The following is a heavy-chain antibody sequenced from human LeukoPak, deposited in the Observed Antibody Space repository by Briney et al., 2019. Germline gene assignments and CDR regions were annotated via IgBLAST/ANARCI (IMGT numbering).Heavy chain of an antibody. CDR3: ARAKGYSSSWYVFLHEYYYYYYYMDV. CDR2: MNPNSGNT. D-gene: IGHD6-13*01. Sequence: GASVKVSCKASGYTFTSYDINWVRQATGQGLEWMGWMNPNSGNTGYAQKFQGRVTITRNTSISTAYMELSSLRSEDTAMYYCARAKGYSSSWYVFLHEYYYYYYYMDVWGKGTTVTVSS. J-gene: IGHJ6*03. CDR1: GYTFTSYD. V-gene: IGHV1-8*03.